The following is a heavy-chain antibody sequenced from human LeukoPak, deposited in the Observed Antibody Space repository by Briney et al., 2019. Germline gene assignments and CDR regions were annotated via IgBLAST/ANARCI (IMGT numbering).Heavy chain of an antibody. CDR1: GFTFSSYS. Sequence: GGSLTLSCAATGFTFSSYSMTWVRQAPGKGLEWVSYISLSSGAIYYVDSVKGRFTISRDNAKNSLYLQMNSLRAEDTAVYYCAREVYYGSGRRFDLWGQGTLVTVSS. CDR3: AREVYYGSGRRFDL. J-gene: IGHJ4*02. CDR2: ISLSSGAI. D-gene: IGHD3-10*01. V-gene: IGHV3-48*01.